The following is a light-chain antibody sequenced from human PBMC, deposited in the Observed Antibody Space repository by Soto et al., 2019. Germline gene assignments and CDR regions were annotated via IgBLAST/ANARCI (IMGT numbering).Light chain of an antibody. Sequence: QSVLSNPAAVSGSPGQSIAISCTGTSSDVGGFNNVSWYQQHPGKAPTLLTYEVSNRPPGVPHRFSGPKSGNPASLTIPGLKSQEETDYYYSSYTSSSPLVFGTGTNVTVL. CDR3: SSYTSSSPLV. V-gene: IGLV2-14*01. CDR1: SSDVGGFNN. CDR2: EVS. J-gene: IGLJ1*01.